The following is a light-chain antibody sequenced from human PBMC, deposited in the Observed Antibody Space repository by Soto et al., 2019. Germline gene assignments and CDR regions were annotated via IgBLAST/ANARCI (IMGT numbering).Light chain of an antibody. CDR1: SSDIGGYNY. J-gene: IGLJ2*01. Sequence: QSALTQPPSASGSPGQSVTISCTGTSSDIGGYNYVSWYQQHPGKAHKLMIYEVTKRPSGVPDRFSGSKSGNTASLTVSGLQAEDEADYYCSSYAGSNNYVVFGGGTKLTVL. CDR3: SSYAGSNNYVV. V-gene: IGLV2-8*01. CDR2: EVT.